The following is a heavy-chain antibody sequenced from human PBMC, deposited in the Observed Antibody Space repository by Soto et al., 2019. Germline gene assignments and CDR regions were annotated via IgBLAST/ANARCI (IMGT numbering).Heavy chain of an antibody. CDR2: IIPISGTA. J-gene: IGHJ6*02. Sequence: QVQLVQSGAEVKKPGSSVKVSCKASGGTFSSYAISWVRQAPGQGLEWMGGIIPISGTANYAQKFQGRVTITAEESTSTAYMELSSLRSEDTAVYYFARSQGSSTSLEIYYYYYYGMDVWGQGTTVTVSS. CDR1: GGTFSSYA. D-gene: IGHD2-2*01. CDR3: ARSQGSSTSLEIYYYYYYGMDV. V-gene: IGHV1-69*01.